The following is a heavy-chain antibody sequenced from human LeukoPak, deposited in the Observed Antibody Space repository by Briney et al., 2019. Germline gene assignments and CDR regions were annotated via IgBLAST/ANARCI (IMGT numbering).Heavy chain of an antibody. Sequence: SETLSLTCTVSGGSISSSSYYWGWIRQPPGKGLEWIGSIYYSGSTYCNPSLKSRVTISVDTSKNQFSLKLSSVTAADTAVYYCARHLHPYYDFWSGYYDYFDYWGQGTLVTVSS. CDR1: GGSISSSSYY. V-gene: IGHV4-39*01. D-gene: IGHD3-3*01. CDR3: ARHLHPYYDFWSGYYDYFDY. CDR2: IYYSGST. J-gene: IGHJ4*02.